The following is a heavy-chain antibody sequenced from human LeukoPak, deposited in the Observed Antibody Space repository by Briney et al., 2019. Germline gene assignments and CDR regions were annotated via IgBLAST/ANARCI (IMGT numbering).Heavy chain of an antibody. CDR3: ARDNGGRYDYVWGSYPDNWFDP. CDR1: GYTFTSYY. V-gene: IGHV1-46*01. Sequence: GASVKVSCKASGYTFTSYYMHWVRQAPGQGLEWMGIINPSGGSTSYAQKFQGRVTMTRDTSTSTVYMELSSLRSDDTAVYYCARDNGGRYDYVWGSYPDNWFDPWGQGTLVTVSS. J-gene: IGHJ5*02. CDR2: INPSGGST. D-gene: IGHD3-16*02.